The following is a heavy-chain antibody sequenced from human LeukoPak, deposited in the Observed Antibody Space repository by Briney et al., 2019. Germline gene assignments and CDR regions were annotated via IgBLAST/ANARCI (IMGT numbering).Heavy chain of an antibody. CDR1: GGSISSSSYY. J-gene: IGHJ4*02. CDR2: IYYSGST. Sequence: SETLSLTCTVSGGSISSSSYYWGWIRQPPGKGLEWIGSIYYSGSTYYNPSLRSRVTISVDTSKNQFSLRLSSVTAADTAVYYCARLPLTYYFDQWGQGTLVTVSS. V-gene: IGHV4-39*01. D-gene: IGHD4/OR15-4a*01. CDR3: ARLPLTYYFDQ.